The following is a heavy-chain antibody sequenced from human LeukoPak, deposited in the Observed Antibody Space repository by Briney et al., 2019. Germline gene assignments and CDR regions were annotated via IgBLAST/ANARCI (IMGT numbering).Heavy chain of an antibody. J-gene: IGHJ6*02. CDR2: ISDSGGST. CDR3: GRYYVMDV. V-gene: IGHV3-23*01. CDR1: GFTFSTYS. Sequence: GGSLRLSCAASGFTFSTYSMNWVRQAPGKGLEWVSTISDSGGSTYCADSVKGRFTISRDNSKSTLYLQMNSLRAEDTAVYYCGRYYVMDVWGQGTSVTVSS.